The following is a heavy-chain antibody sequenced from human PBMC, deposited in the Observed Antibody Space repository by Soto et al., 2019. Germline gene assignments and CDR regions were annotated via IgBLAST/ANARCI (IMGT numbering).Heavy chain of an antibody. CDR2: ISGSGGST. D-gene: IGHD3-10*01. CDR1: GFTFSSYA. V-gene: IGHV3-23*01. Sequence: HPGGSLRLSCAASGFTFSSYAMSWVRQGPGKGLEWVSAISGSGGSTYYADSVKGRFTISRDNSKNTLYLQMNSLRAEDTAVYYCPKDPRYYGSGSYFTSSSLNWFDPWGQGTLVTVSS. CDR3: PKDPRYYGSGSYFTSSSLNWFDP. J-gene: IGHJ5*02.